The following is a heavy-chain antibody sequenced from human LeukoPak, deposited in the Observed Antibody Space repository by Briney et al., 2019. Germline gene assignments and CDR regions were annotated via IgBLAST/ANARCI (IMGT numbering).Heavy chain of an antibody. CDR3: VRRNYVSGRIDP. D-gene: IGHD3-16*01. V-gene: IGHV4-39*01. Sequence: PLETLSLTCTVSGGSISTSDYLWAWVRQPPGKGLEWIGDFYYNGVTSYSPSLKSRVTISVDTSKNQFSLSLTSVTAADTAVYYCVRRNYVSGRIDPWGQGTLVTVSS. CDR2: FYYNGVT. J-gene: IGHJ5*02. CDR1: GGSISTSDYL.